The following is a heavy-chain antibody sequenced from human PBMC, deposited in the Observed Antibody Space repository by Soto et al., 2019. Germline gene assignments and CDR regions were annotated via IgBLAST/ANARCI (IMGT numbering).Heavy chain of an antibody. J-gene: IGHJ1*01. CDR3: ARDGRIAVAEPEYFQH. D-gene: IGHD6-19*01. Sequence: GGSLRLSCAASGFSFRSYSMNWVRQAPGEGLEWVSSISSTSSYIYYADSVKGRFTISRDNAKNSLYLQMNSLRAEDTAVYYCARDGRIAVAEPEYFQHWGQGIMVTVSS. V-gene: IGHV3-21*01. CDR2: ISSTSSYI. CDR1: GFSFRSYS.